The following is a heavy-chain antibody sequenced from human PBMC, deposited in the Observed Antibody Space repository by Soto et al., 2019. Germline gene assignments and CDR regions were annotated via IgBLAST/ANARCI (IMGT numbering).Heavy chain of an antibody. CDR1: GGSISSYY. CDR3: ARYDYDYVWGSGGLFDY. Sequence: SETLSLTCTVSGGSISSYYWSWIRQPPGKGLEWIGYIYYSGNTNYNPSLKSRVTISVDTSKNQFSLKLSSVTAADTAVYYCARYDYDYVWGSGGLFDYWGQGTLVTVSS. D-gene: IGHD3-16*01. V-gene: IGHV4-59*01. CDR2: IYYSGNT. J-gene: IGHJ4*02.